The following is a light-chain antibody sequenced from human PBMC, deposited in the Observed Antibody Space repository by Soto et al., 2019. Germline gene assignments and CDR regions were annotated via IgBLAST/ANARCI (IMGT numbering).Light chain of an antibody. CDR1: QIVSSSY. J-gene: IGKJ1*01. V-gene: IGKV3-20*01. CDR2: GAS. CDR3: QQHGSSPPSWT. Sequence: ENVLTQSPGTLSLSPGERATLFCRVSQIVSSSYLAWYQQKPGQARRLLIYGASSRATGIPDRFSGSGSGTDFTLTISRLEPEDFAVYYCQQHGSSPPSWTFGQGTKVEIK.